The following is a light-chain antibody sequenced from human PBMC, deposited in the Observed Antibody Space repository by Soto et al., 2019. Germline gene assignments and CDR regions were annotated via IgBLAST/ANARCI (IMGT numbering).Light chain of an antibody. V-gene: IGLV2-8*01. J-gene: IGLJ2*01. CDR1: SNDVGVYNY. Sequence: QSVLTQPPSASGSPGQSVTISCTGTSNDVGVYNYVSWYQQHPGKAPKLMIYDVIKRPSGVPDRFSGSKSGNTASLTVSGLQAEDEADYYCTSFAGTNNMGVFGGGTEVTVL. CDR3: TSFAGTNNMGV. CDR2: DVI.